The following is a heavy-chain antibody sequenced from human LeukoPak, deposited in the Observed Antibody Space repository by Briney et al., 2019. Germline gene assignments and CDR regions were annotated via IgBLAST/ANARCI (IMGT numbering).Heavy chain of an antibody. V-gene: IGHV3-49*04. CDR1: GFTFGDYA. CDR2: IRSKIYGGTP. Sequence: PGGSLRLSCTASGFTFGDYAMTWVRQAPGKGLEWVGFIRSKIYGGTPAYAASVKGRFTISRDDSKGIAYLQMDSLKTEDTAVYYCTRDQTPYYWGQGTLVTVSS. J-gene: IGHJ4*02. CDR3: TRDQTPYY.